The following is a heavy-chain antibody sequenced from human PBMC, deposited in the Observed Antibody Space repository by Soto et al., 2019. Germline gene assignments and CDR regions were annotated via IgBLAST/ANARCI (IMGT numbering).Heavy chain of an antibody. V-gene: IGHV1-69*06. D-gene: IGHD6-13*01. CDR3: ARGGIAAAGTFYGMDV. CDR2: IIPIFGTA. CDR1: GATFSSYA. J-gene: IGHJ6*02. Sequence: ASVKVSCKASGATFSSYAISWVRQAPGQGLEWMGGIIPIFGTANYAQKFQGRVTITADKSTSTAYMELSSLRSEDTAVYYCARGGIAAAGTFYGMDVWGQGTTVTVSS.